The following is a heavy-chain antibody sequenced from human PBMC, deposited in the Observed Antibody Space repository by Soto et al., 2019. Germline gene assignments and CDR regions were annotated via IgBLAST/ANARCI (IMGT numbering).Heavy chain of an antibody. CDR1: GFAAVSKT. CDR2: IYGGGTT. J-gene: IGHJ4*02. V-gene: IGHV3-53*01. CDR3: VQTTGWPGFDF. D-gene: IGHD6-19*01. Sequence: EVQLVESGGGLIQPGGSRSFSCAASGFAAVSKTLPWVGQAPGKGLEWVSVIYGGGTTYYADSVKGRFTISRDTSKNTLYLQMNSLRAEDTAVYYCVQTTGWPGFDFWGQGTLVTVSS.